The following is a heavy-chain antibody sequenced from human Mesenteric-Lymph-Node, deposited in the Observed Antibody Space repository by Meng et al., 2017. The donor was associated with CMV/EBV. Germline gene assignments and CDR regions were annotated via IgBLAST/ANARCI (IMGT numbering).Heavy chain of an antibody. D-gene: IGHD3-10*01. V-gene: IGHV4-34*01. Sequence: YGGSFRGYYWSWIRQPPGKGLEWIGEITHSGSTNYNPSLKSRVTISVDTSKNHFSLRLRFVTAADTAVYYCARGFSPRGAVEPPLDYWGQGTLVTVSS. CDR3: ARGFSPRGAVEPPLDY. CDR2: ITHSGST. J-gene: IGHJ4*02. CDR1: GGSFRGYY.